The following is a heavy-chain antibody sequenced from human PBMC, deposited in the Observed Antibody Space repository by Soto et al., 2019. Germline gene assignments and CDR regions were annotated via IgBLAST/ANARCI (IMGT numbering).Heavy chain of an antibody. Sequence: QVQLVESGGGVVHPGRSLRLSCAASGFTLSTYSMHWVRQAPGKGLEWVAVISYDGNKKFYRDSVKGRFSISRDTSMHTVYLGMNSQRPEDSGVYYCARSIAVAGLDYWGQGTLVTVSS. D-gene: IGHD6-19*01. CDR2: ISYDGNKK. J-gene: IGHJ4*02. CDR1: GFTLSTYS. CDR3: ARSIAVAGLDY. V-gene: IGHV3-30*01.